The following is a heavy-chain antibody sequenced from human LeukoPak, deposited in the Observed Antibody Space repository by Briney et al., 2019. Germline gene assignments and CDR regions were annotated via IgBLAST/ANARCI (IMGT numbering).Heavy chain of an antibody. CDR2: ISFTSSTI. Sequence: GGSLRLSCAASGFTFSSYSMNWVRQAPGKGLEWVSYISFTSSTIYYADSVKGRFTISRDDSKNTVYLQMNSLRAEDTAIYYCVVDRYCSGGSCSDAFDLWGHGTMVTVSS. V-gene: IGHV3-48*04. CDR1: GFTFSSYS. D-gene: IGHD2-15*01. CDR3: VVDRYCSGGSCSDAFDL. J-gene: IGHJ3*01.